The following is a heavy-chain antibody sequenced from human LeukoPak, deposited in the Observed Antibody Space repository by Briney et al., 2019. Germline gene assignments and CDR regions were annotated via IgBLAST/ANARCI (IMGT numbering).Heavy chain of an antibody. V-gene: IGHV3-7*01. CDR3: ARGHYMDV. J-gene: IGHJ6*03. CDR1: GFTFSSYW. CDR2: IKQDGSEK. Sequence: GGSLRLSCAAFGFTFSSYWMSWVRQAPGKGLEWVANIKQDGSEKYYVDSVKGRFTISRDNAKNSLYLQMSSLRAEDTAVYYCARGHYMDVWGKGTTVTVSS.